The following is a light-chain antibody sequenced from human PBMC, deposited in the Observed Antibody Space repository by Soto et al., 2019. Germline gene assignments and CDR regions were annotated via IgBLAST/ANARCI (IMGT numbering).Light chain of an antibody. J-gene: IGKJ1*01. V-gene: IGKV3-15*01. Sequence: EIVMTQSPVTLSVSPGERATLSCRASQSVTSNLACYQQKPGQAPRLLIYGASTRATGIPARFSGSGSGTEFTLTSSNLQSEDFAIYYCQQFNDWPRTFGQGTKVEIK. CDR3: QQFNDWPRT. CDR2: GAS. CDR1: QSVTSN.